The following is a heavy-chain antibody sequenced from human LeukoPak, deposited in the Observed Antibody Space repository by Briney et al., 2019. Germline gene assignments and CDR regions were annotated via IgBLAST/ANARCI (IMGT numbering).Heavy chain of an antibody. J-gene: IGHJ4*02. D-gene: IGHD3-22*01. CDR2: IYSGGST. CDR1: GFAVSSNY. Sequence: GGSLRLSCAASGFAVSSNYMSWVRQAPGKGLEWVSVIYSGGSTYYADSVKGRFTISRDNSKNTLYLQMNSLRAEDTAVYYCAREAYYYDSSGYKIDYWGQGTLVTVSS. V-gene: IGHV3-66*01. CDR3: AREAYYYDSSGYKIDY.